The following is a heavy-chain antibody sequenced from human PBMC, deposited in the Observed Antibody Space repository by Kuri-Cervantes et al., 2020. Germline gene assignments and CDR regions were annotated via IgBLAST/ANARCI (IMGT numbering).Heavy chain of an antibody. Sequence: GESLKISCAASGFTFSSYWMSWVRQAPGKGLEWVAVIGFDGHNEDYADSVKGRFTISRDNSKSTLYLQMNSLRAEDTAVYYCARVYCSGGSCYGPFDYWGQGTQVTVSS. CDR1: GFTFSSYW. V-gene: IGHV3-33*08. D-gene: IGHD2-15*01. J-gene: IGHJ4*02. CDR2: IGFDGHNE. CDR3: ARVYCSGGSCYGPFDY.